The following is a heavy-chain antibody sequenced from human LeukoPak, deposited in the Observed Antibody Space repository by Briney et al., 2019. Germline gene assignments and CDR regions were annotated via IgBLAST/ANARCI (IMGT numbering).Heavy chain of an antibody. V-gene: IGHV3-23*01. Sequence: GGSLRLSCAASGFTFSSYAMSWVRQAPGKGLEWVSGISASGAYTWYAVSVRGRFTISRDNSKNTVYLEVNSLTADDTAVYYCARDNPRGSGNYGPSVYDYWGQGTLVSVSS. D-gene: IGHD6-19*01. CDR1: GFTFSSYA. J-gene: IGHJ4*02. CDR3: ARDNPRGSGNYGPSVYDY. CDR2: ISASGAYT.